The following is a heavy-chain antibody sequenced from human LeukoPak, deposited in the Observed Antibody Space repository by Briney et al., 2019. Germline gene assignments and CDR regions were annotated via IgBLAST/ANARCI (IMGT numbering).Heavy chain of an antibody. Sequence: PGGSLRLSCAASGFTFSAYEMSWVRQAPGKGLEWISYISASGNVKYYADSVKGRFTISRDNAKNSLYLEMNSLRVEDTAVYYCARCSGWYEFDYWGQGTLVTVSS. CDR2: ISASGNVK. J-gene: IGHJ4*02. D-gene: IGHD6-19*01. CDR3: ARCSGWYEFDY. V-gene: IGHV3-48*03. CDR1: GFTFSAYE.